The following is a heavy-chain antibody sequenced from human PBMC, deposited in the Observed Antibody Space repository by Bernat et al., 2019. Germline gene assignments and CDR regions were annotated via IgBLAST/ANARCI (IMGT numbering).Heavy chain of an antibody. J-gene: IGHJ4*02. CDR3: ASYKGGATKDY. D-gene: IGHD5-12*01. CDR2: IDSDGSRI. CDR1: GFTFSSYW. Sequence: EVQLEESGGGLVQPGGSLRLSCAASGFTFSSYWMYWVRQAPGKGLVWVSGIDSDGSRITYADSVRGRFTISRDNAKKTLYLQMNSVRAEDTAVYYCASYKGGATKDYWGQGTLVTVSS. V-gene: IGHV3-74*01.